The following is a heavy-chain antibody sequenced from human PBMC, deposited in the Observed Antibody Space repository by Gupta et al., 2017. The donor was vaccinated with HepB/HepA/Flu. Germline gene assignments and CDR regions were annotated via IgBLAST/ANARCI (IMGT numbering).Heavy chain of an antibody. D-gene: IGHD1/OR15-1a*01. V-gene: IGHV4-34*01. CDR2: VNYRGSP. Sequence: VLVQQWGAGLFKPSETLSVTCAVDGESFIDYYWSWIRQSPEKGREWMGEVNYRGSPDYSHDLKSRGTRSVETYKKQFRLYRRAVTAADTDGYYWARGNKPPVSLPPDRRRFDYWGQGTPVTVSS. J-gene: IGHJ4*02. CDR3: ARGNKPPVSLPPDRRRFDY. CDR1: GESFIDYY.